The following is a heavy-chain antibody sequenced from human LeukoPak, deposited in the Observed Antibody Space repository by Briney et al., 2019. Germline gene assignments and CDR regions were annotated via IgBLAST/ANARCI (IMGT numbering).Heavy chain of an antibody. CDR3: AHTHSWIQLWSEYYFDY. CDR2: IYWDDGK. Sequence: SGPTLVKPTQTLTLTCTFSGFSLSTSGVGVGWIRQPPGKALEWLALIYWDDGKRYSPSLKSRLTITKDTSKNQVVLTMTNMDPVDTATYYCAHTHSWIQLWSEYYFDYWGQGTLVTVSS. CDR1: GFSLSTSGVG. V-gene: IGHV2-5*02. J-gene: IGHJ4*02. D-gene: IGHD5-18*01.